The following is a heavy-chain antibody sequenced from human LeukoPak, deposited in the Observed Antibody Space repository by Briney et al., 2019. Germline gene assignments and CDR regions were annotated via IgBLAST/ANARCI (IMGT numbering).Heavy chain of an antibody. CDR2: INPNSGGT. J-gene: IGHJ6*02. Sequence: ASVKVSCKASGYTFTGNYMHWVRQAPGQGLEWMGWINPNSGGTNYAQKFQGRVTMTRDTSISTAYMELSRLRSDDTAVYYCARAFLYYGSGSYYNPLTLYYYYYGMDVWGQGTTVTVSS. V-gene: IGHV1-2*02. CDR1: GYTFTGNY. CDR3: ARAFLYYGSGSYYNPLTLYYYYYGMDV. D-gene: IGHD3-10*01.